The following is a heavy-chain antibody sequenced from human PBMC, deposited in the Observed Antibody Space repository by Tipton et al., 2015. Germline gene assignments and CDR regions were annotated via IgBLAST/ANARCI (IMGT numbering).Heavy chain of an antibody. J-gene: IGHJ4*02. CDR3: VRSSGHSGYGAFDY. D-gene: IGHD5-12*01. CDR1: GGSISSYY. V-gene: IGHV4-59*04. CDR2: ICSSGNA. Sequence: QVQLVQSGPEVKPSETLSLTCTVSGGSISSYYWSWVRLSPGKGLEWVANICSSGNAYYNPSLKSRVTMSADASKTHFSLEVNSVTAADTAVYHCVRSSGHSGYGAFDYWGQGVLVIVSS.